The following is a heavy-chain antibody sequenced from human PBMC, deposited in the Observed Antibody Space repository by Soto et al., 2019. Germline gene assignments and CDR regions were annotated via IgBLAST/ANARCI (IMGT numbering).Heavy chain of an antibody. J-gene: IGHJ4*02. CDR3: AKDYGGDYELYYFDY. Sequence: EVQLVESGGGLVQPGRSLRLSCAASGFTFDDYAMHWVRQAPGKGLEWVSGISWNSGSIGYADSVKGRFTISRDNAKNSLYLQMHSLRAEDTALYYCAKDYGGDYELYYFDYWGQGTLVTVSS. D-gene: IGHD4-17*01. CDR1: GFTFDDYA. CDR2: ISWNSGSI. V-gene: IGHV3-9*01.